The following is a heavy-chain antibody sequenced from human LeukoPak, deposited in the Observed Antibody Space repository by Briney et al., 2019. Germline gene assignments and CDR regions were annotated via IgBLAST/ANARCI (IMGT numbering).Heavy chain of an antibody. J-gene: IGHJ4*02. Sequence: ASVKVSCRASGYTFTSFGIIWVRQAPGQGLEWMGWISAYNGNTNYAQKVQGRITMTTDRSTSTAYMELRSLRPDDTAVYYCARDNLGFDYWGQGTLVTVS. CDR2: ISAYNGNT. CDR3: ARDNLGFDY. D-gene: IGHD7-27*01. CDR1: GYTFTSFG. V-gene: IGHV1-18*01.